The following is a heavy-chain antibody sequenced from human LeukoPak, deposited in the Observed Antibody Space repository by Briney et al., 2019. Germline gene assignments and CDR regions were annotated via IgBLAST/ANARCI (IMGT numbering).Heavy chain of an antibody. D-gene: IGHD6-13*01. J-gene: IGHJ4*02. Sequence: ASVKVSCKASGYTFTSYDINWVRQATGQGLEWMGWMNPNSGNTGYAQKFQGRVTMTRNTSISTAYMELSSLRSEDTAVYYCARGLSSSWYGPRVYYFDYWGQGTLVTVSS. CDR2: MNPNSGNT. CDR3: ARGLSSSWYGPRVYYFDY. CDR1: GYTFTSYD. V-gene: IGHV1-8*01.